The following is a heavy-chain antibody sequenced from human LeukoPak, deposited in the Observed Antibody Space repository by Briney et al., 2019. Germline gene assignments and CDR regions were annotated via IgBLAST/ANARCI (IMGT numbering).Heavy chain of an antibody. V-gene: IGHV3-30-3*01. CDR3: ARDYGFGLLPAAKRY. CDR1: GFTFSSYG. D-gene: IGHD3/OR15-3a*01. Sequence: GGSLKLSCTASGFTFSSYGFHWVRQAPGKGLXXXXXILYDGSNKYYADSVKGRFTISRDDSTNTLYLQMNSLRGEDTAVYYCARDYGFGLLPAAKRYWGQGTLVTVSS. J-gene: IGHJ4*02. CDR2: ILYDGSNK.